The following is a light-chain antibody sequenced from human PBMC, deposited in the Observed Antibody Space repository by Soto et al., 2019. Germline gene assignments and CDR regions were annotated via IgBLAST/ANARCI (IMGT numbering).Light chain of an antibody. Sequence: DIVMTQSPLSLPVTLGQPASISCRSSQSLVYTDGETYLSWFHQRPGQSPRRLIYFVSNRDSGVPDRFSGSGSGTDFTLKISSVEAEDVGVYYCMQAKTWPLTFGGGTKVEIK. CDR2: FVS. CDR1: QSLVYTDGETY. V-gene: IGKV2-30*01. J-gene: IGKJ4*01. CDR3: MQAKTWPLT.